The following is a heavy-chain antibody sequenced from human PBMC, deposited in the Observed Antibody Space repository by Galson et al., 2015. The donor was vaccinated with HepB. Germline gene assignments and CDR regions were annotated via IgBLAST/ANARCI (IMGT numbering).Heavy chain of an antibody. J-gene: IGHJ4*02. V-gene: IGHV1-18*04. CDR2: ISPYYGNT. Sequence: SVKVSCKASGYTFTNYAITWVRQAPGQGLEWMGWISPYYGNTIYEEKFQGRLTMTTDTSSTTAYIELRSLRSDDTAVYYCATTSGATMEHTDYIGHWGQGTLV. CDR3: ATTSGATMEHTDYIGH. D-gene: IGHD5-12*01. CDR1: GYTFTNYA.